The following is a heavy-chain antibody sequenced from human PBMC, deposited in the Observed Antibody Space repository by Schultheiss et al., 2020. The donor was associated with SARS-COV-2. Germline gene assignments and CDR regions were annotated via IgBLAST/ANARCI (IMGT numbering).Heavy chain of an antibody. CDR3: ARDLTFRGSSGWIAPSAFDI. Sequence: GGSLRLSCAASGFTVSSNYMSWVRQAPGKGLEWVAVISYDGSNKYYADSVKGRFTISRDNSKNTLYLQMNSLRAEDTAVYYCARDLTFRGSSGWIAPSAFDIWGQGTMVTVSS. D-gene: IGHD6-19*01. CDR2: ISYDGSNK. CDR1: GFTVSSNY. V-gene: IGHV3-30*03. J-gene: IGHJ3*02.